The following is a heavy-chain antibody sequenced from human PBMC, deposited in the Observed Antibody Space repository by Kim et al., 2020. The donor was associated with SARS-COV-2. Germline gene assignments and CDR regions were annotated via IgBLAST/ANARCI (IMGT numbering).Heavy chain of an antibody. CDR2: ISGNGGDI. CDR1: GFTFRNYA. D-gene: IGHD1-20*01. CDR3: VRRAGIKTPGSFDS. J-gene: IGHJ5*02. Sequence: GGSLRLSCAASGFTFRNYAMSWVRQAPGKGPDWVSFISGNGGDIYYADSVRGRFTISRDNSRDTLYLQMNSLRVDDTAFYYCVRRAGIKTPGSFDSWGQG. V-gene: IGHV3-23*01.